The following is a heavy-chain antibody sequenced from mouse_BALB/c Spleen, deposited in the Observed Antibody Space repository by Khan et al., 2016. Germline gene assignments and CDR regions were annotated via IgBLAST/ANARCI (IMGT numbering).Heavy chain of an antibody. CDR1: GYTFTSYT. CDR2: INHTSGYT. J-gene: IGHJ2*01. D-gene: IGHD2-1*01. V-gene: IGHV1-4*01. Sequence: QVQLKQSGAELARPGASVRMSCKASGYTFTSYTIHWVKQRPGQGLEWIGYINHTSGYTIYNQKFKDKATLTSDKSSRTDYTQLSSLTSEDSAVYYCARSRRIGGNYLFGYWGQGTTRTVSS. CDR3: ARSRRIGGNYLFGY.